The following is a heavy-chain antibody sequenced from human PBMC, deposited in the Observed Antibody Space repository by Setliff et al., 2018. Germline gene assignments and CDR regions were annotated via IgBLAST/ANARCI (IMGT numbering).Heavy chain of an antibody. Sequence: SVKVSCKASGGTFSSYAISWVRQAPGQGLEWMGGIIPIFGTANYAQKFQGRVTITTDESTSTAYMELSSLRSEDMAVYYCATVLINTHGGGYYDSSGASSFDYWGQGTLVTVPQ. CDR3: ATVLINTHGGGYYDSSGASSFDY. CDR1: GGTFSSYA. CDR2: IIPIFGTA. D-gene: IGHD3-22*01. J-gene: IGHJ4*02. V-gene: IGHV1-69*05.